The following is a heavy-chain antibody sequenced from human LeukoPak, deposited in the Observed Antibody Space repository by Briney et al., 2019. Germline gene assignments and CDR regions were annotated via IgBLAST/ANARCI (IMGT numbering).Heavy chain of an antibody. J-gene: IGHJ4*02. CDR2: VSGSGAST. CDR3: AKDLALVPRDFRRGGDY. CDR1: GFTFNNYA. D-gene: IGHD3-10*01. V-gene: IGHV3-23*01. Sequence: QAGGSLRLSCAASGFTFNNYAMNWVRQAPGKGLEWVSAVSGSGASTYYADSVKGRFTISRDNSKDTLYLQMNSLRAEDTAVYYCAKDLALVPRDFRRGGDYWGQGSLVTVSS.